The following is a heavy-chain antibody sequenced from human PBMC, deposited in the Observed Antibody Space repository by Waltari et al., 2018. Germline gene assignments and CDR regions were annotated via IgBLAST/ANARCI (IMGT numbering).Heavy chain of an antibody. CDR3: ARWGVGVRWDDAFDI. D-gene: IGHD2-21*01. J-gene: IGHJ3*02. V-gene: IGHV1-3*03. Sequence: QVQLVQSGAEVKKPGASVKVSCKASGYTFTSYAMHWVRQAPGQRLEWMGWINADNGNTKYSQEFQGRVTITRDTSASTAYMELSSLRSEDMAVYYCARWGVGVRWDDAFDIWGQGTMVTVSS. CDR2: INADNGNT. CDR1: GYTFTSYA.